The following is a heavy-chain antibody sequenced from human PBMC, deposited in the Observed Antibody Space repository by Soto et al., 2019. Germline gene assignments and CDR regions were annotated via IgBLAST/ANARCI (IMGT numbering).Heavy chain of an antibody. J-gene: IGHJ4*02. Sequence: GGSMRLSCVASGFTVSSEYISWVRQAPGKGLEWDTGNYSGGNTYYADSVKGRFTITRDTSKNTRYLQMNSLRADDTAVYYCAMASGSRFFDYWGQGALVTVSS. V-gene: IGHV3-53*01. CDR3: AMASGSRFFDY. CDR1: GFTVSSEY. CDR2: NYSGGNT. D-gene: IGHD1-26*01.